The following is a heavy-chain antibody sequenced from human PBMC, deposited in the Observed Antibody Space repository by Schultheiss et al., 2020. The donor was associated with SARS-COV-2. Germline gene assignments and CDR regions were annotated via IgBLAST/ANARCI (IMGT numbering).Heavy chain of an antibody. D-gene: IGHD2-2*01. Sequence: GESLKISCAASGFTFSSYWMSWVRQAPGKGLEWVAVISYDGSNKYYADSVKGRFTISRDNSKNTLYLQMNSLRAEDTAVYYCARGGTYCSSTSCYLDYYYYYMDVWGKGTTVTVSS. J-gene: IGHJ6*03. V-gene: IGHV3-30*03. CDR3: ARGGTYCSSTSCYLDYYYYYMDV. CDR2: ISYDGSNK. CDR1: GFTFSSYW.